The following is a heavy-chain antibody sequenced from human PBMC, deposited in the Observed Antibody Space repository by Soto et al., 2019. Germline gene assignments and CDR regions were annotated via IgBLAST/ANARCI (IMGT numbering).Heavy chain of an antibody. CDR1: GVSISSGNW. J-gene: IGHJ4*02. CDR2: IFHDGTA. CDR3: ARLVYDTRLNYMYFDF. D-gene: IGHD3-10*01. V-gene: IGHV4-4*02. Sequence: PSETLSLTCAVSGVSISSGNWWTWVRQTPQRGLEYIGEIFHDGTANYYPSFERRVAISVDTSKNQFSLKRTSVTAADTAIYFCARLVYDTRLNYMYFDFWGQGALVTVS.